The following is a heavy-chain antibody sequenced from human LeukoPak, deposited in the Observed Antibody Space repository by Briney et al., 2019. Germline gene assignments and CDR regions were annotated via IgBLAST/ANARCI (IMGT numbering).Heavy chain of an antibody. Sequence: SETLSLTCSVSGGSISTYYWSWIRQPPGKGLEWIGEINHSGSTNYNPSLKSRVTISVDTSKNQFSLKLSSVTAADTAVYYCARGSVLRRSPYFDYWGQGTLVTVSS. D-gene: IGHD4-17*01. V-gene: IGHV4-34*01. J-gene: IGHJ4*02. CDR1: GGSISTYY. CDR2: INHSGST. CDR3: ARGSVLRRSPYFDY.